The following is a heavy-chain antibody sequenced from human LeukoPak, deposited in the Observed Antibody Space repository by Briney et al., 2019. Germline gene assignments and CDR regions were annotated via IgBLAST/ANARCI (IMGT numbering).Heavy chain of an antibody. CDR3: ARDLVRDRQYFDY. J-gene: IGHJ4*02. CDR2: IYYSGST. CDR1: GGSISSYY. V-gene: IGHV4-59*12. D-gene: IGHD3-10*01. Sequence: PSETLSLTCTVSGGSISSYYWSWIRQPPGKGLEWIGSIYYSGSTYYNPSLKSRVIISVDTSKNQFSLKLSSVTAADTAVYYCARDLVRDRQYFDYWGQGTLVTVSS.